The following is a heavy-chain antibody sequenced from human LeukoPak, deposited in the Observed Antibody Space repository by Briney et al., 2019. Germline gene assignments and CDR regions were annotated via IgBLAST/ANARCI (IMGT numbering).Heavy chain of an antibody. CDR1: GGSISYDH. CDR2: IYYTRTT. Sequence: PSETLSVTCTVSGGSISYDHWSWIRKPTGKGLEWFGYIYYTRTTNSNPTLKSRVSMSVETSKIQFSLKVYSVTAADTAVYYCARGERWLDPWGQGTMVTVSS. J-gene: IGHJ5*02. V-gene: IGHV4-59*01. CDR3: ARGERWLDP.